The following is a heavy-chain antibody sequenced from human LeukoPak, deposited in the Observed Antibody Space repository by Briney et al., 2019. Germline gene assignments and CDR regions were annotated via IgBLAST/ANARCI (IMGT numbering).Heavy chain of an antibody. J-gene: IGHJ4*02. CDR3: AREQRYSNRNRYYFDY. CDR1: GGSFSGYY. CDR2: INHSGST. V-gene: IGHV4-34*01. D-gene: IGHD6-13*01. Sequence: SETLSLTCAVYGGSFSGYYWSWIRQPPGKGLEWIGEINHSGSTNYNPSLKSRVTISVDTSKNQFSLKLSSVTAADTAVYYCAREQRYSNRNRYYFDYWGQGTLVTVSS.